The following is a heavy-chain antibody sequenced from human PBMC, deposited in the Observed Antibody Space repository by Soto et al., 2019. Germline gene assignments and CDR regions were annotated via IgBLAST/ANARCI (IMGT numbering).Heavy chain of an antibody. CDR2: ISAYNGNT. D-gene: IGHD3-3*01. J-gene: IGHJ6*01. V-gene: IGHV1-18*04. CDR3: ASDPSSGVFGLVIVHQLYYGLDV. Sequence: ASVKVSCKASGYTFTSYGISWVRQAPGQGLEWMGWISAYNGNTNYAQKLQGRVTMTTDTSTSTAYMELRSLRSDDTAGYYFASDPSSGVFGLVIVHQLYYGLDVWG. CDR1: GYTFTSYG.